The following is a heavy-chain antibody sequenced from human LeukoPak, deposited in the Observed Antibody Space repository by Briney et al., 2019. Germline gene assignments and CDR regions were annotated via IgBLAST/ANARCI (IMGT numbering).Heavy chain of an antibody. CDR3: ARVQHGYVDY. Sequence: GASVKVSCKXSGYTFNGYHMHWVRQAPGRGLEWMGIINPSGGSTSYSQKFQGRVTMTRDTSTSTVYMELSSLRSEDTAVYYCARVQHGYVDYWGQGTLVTVSS. D-gene: IGHD3-22*01. J-gene: IGHJ4*02. CDR1: GYTFNGYH. CDR2: INPSGGST. V-gene: IGHV1-46*02.